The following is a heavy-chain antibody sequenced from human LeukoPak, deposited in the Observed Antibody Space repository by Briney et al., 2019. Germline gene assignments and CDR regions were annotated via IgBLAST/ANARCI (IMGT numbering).Heavy chain of an antibody. V-gene: IGHV3-7*01. Sequence: PGGSLRLSCAASGFTFSGYWMSWVRQTPEKGLEWVANIKQDGSEIYYVDSVKGRFTISRDNAKNSLYLQMNSLRAEDTAVYYCAGVSVTYYYDSSGYYFDYWGQGTLVTVSS. D-gene: IGHD3-22*01. CDR3: AGVSVTYYYDSSGYYFDY. CDR2: IKQDGSEI. CDR1: GFTFSGYW. J-gene: IGHJ4*02.